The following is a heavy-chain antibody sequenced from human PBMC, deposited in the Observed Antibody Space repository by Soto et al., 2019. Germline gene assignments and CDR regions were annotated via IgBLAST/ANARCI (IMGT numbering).Heavy chain of an antibody. CDR1: GYTLTELS. D-gene: IGHD3-22*01. V-gene: IGHV1-24*01. CDR3: ATERTYYYDSSGYSYYFDY. Sequence: XSVKVSCKVSGYTLTELSMHWVRQAPGKGLEWMGGFDPEDGETIYAQKFQGRVTMTEDTSTDTAYMELSSLRSEDTAVYYCATERTYYYDSSGYSYYFDYWGQGNLVTVSS. CDR2: FDPEDGET. J-gene: IGHJ4*02.